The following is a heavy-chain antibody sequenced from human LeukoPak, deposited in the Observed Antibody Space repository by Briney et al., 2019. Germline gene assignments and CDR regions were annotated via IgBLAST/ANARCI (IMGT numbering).Heavy chain of an antibody. J-gene: IGHJ4*02. CDR2: IYYSGST. V-gene: IGHV4-59*08. Sequence: SETLSLTCTVSGGSISSYYWSWVRQPPGKGLEWIGYIYYSGSTNYNPSLKSRVTISVDTSKNQFSLKLSSVTAADTAVYYYARLSRIPLYYFDYWGQGTLVTVSS. D-gene: IGHD2-15*01. CDR3: ARLSRIPLYYFDY. CDR1: GGSISSYY.